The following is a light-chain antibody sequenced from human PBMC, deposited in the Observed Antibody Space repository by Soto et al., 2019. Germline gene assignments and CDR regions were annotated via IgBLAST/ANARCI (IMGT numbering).Light chain of an antibody. J-gene: IGLJ2*01. CDR2: EVY. V-gene: IGLV2-8*01. CDR1: DSDVGGYNF. Sequence: QSVLTQPPSASGSPGQSVTISCTGTDSDVGGYNFVSLYQQHPGRAPKLMISEVYQRPPGVPDRFSGSKSGNTASLTVSGLQAEDEANYYCSSYAASDNFVIFGGGTKVTVL. CDR3: SSYAASDNFVI.